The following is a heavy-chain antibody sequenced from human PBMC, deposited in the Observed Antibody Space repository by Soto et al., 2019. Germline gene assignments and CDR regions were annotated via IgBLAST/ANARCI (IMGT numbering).Heavy chain of an antibody. D-gene: IGHD4-4*01. Sequence: PGGSLRLSCAASGFSFSSYAMHWVRQAPGKGLEWVAVISYDGSNKYYADSVKGRFTISRDSSKNTLYLQMNSLRAEDTAVYYCARTRDYTRGFDIWGQGTMVTVSS. CDR2: ISYDGSNK. V-gene: IGHV3-30-3*01. CDR1: GFSFSSYA. CDR3: ARTRDYTRGFDI. J-gene: IGHJ3*02.